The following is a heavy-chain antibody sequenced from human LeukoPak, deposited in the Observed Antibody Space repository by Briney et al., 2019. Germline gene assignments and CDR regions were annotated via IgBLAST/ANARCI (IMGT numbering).Heavy chain of an antibody. CDR2: ISAYNGNT. D-gene: IGHD6-13*01. CDR1: GYTFISYG. Sequence: ASVKVSCKGSGYTFISYGISWVRQAPGQGLEWMGWISAYNGNTNYAQKLQGRVTMTTDTSTNTAYMELRSLRSDDTAVYYCARDVSSSYYGGFDYWGQGTLVTVSS. J-gene: IGHJ4*02. CDR3: ARDVSSSYYGGFDY. V-gene: IGHV1-18*01.